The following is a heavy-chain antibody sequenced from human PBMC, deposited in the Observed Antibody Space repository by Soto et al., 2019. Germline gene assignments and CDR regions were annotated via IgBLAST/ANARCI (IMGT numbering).Heavy chain of an antibody. CDR2: IYPGDSDT. D-gene: IGHD4-17*01. CDR1: GYSFTSYW. J-gene: IGHJ6*03. Sequence: PGESLKISCKGSGYSFTSYWIGWVRQMPGKGLEWMGIIYPGDSDTRYSPSFQGQVTISADKSISTAYLQWSSLKASDTAMYYCARRFPTVTKGNYYYYYYMDVWGKGTTVTV. V-gene: IGHV5-51*01. CDR3: ARRFPTVTKGNYYYYYYMDV.